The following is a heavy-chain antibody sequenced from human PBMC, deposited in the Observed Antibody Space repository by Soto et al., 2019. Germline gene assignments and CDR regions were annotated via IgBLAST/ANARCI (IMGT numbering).Heavy chain of an antibody. CDR3: ARGNDYDILTGYSWFDP. CDR1: GGTFSGYY. J-gene: IGHJ5*02. CDR2: INHSGST. Sequence: SETLSLTCAVYGGTFSGYYWTWIRQPPGKGLEWIGEINHSGSTNYNPSLKSRVTISVDTSKKQFSLKLSSVTAADTAVYYCARGNDYDILTGYSWFDPWGQGTLVTVSS. D-gene: IGHD3-9*01. V-gene: IGHV4-34*01.